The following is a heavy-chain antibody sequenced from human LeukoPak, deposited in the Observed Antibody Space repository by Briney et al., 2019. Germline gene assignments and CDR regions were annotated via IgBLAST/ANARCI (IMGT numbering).Heavy chain of an antibody. CDR2: IYSGGST. D-gene: IGHD3-9*01. CDR1: GFTVSSNY. CDR3: AREVDWLLDY. V-gene: IGHV3-53*04. Sequence: GGSLRLSCAASGFTVSSNYMSWVRQAPGKGLEWVSVIYSGGSTYYADSVKGRFTISRHNSKNTLYLQMNSLRAEDTDVYYCAREVDWLLDYWGQGTLVTVSS. J-gene: IGHJ4*02.